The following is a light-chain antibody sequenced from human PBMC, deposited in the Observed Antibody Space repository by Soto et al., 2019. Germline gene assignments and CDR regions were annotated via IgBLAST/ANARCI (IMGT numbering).Light chain of an antibody. CDR3: QQANSFPIT. CDR1: QTISSW. J-gene: IGKJ5*01. CDR2: KAS. Sequence: DIQMTQSPATLSASVGDRVSITCRASQTISSWLAWYQQKPGKAPKLLIYKASTLKSGVPSRFSGSESGTDFTLTISNLQPEDCAIYFCQQANSFPITFGQGTRLEIK. V-gene: IGKV1-5*03.